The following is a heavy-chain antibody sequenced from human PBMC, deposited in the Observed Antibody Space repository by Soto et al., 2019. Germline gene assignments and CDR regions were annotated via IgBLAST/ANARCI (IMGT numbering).Heavy chain of an antibody. CDR3: ARGDYDILTGYPVDY. J-gene: IGHJ4*02. CDR2: MSYDGSNK. Sequence: GGSLRLSCAASGFTFSSYGMHWVRQAPGKGLEWVAVMSYDGSNKYYADSVKGRFTISRDNSKNTLYLQMNSLRAEDTAVYYCARGDYDILTGYPVDYWGQGTLVTVSS. CDR1: GFTFSSYG. D-gene: IGHD3-9*01. V-gene: IGHV3-30*03.